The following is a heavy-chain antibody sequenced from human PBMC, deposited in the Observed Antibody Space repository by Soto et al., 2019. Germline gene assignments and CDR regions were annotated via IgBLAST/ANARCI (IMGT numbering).Heavy chain of an antibody. J-gene: IGHJ3*02. CDR2: ISGYNGNT. D-gene: IGHD3-3*01. CDR3: ERERGRSGSDKAFDI. CDR1: GYTFTSYD. V-gene: IGHV1-18*04. Sequence: ASVKVSCKASGYTFTSYDISWVRQAPGQGLEWMGWISGYNGNTNYAQKLQGRVTMTTDTSTSTAYMDLRSLRSDDTAVYYCERERGRSGSDKAFDIWGQGTMVTVSS.